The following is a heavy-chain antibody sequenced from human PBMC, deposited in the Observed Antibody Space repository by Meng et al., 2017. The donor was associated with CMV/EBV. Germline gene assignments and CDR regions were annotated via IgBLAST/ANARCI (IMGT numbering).Heavy chain of an antibody. Sequence: ASVKVSCKASGYTFTGYYMHWVRQAPGQGLEWMGWINPNSGGTNYAQKFQGRVTMTRDTSISTAYMELSRLRSDDTAVYYCAVFERDFWSGYLGAFDIWGQGTMVTVSS. V-gene: IGHV1-2*02. CDR1: GYTFTGYY. CDR3: AVFERDFWSGYLGAFDI. CDR2: INPNSGGT. D-gene: IGHD3-3*01. J-gene: IGHJ3*02.